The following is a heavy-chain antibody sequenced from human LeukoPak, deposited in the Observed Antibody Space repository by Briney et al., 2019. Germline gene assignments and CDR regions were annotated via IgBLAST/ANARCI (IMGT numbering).Heavy chain of an antibody. CDR1: GFTFSNYG. CDR3: VKGLVQTTMSYSVDY. J-gene: IGHJ4*02. V-gene: IGHV3-30*18. Sequence: SGGSLRLSCAASGFTFSNYGMHWVRKTPGKGLEWVALISSDGSKNIYADSVKGRFTISRDNSKNTVYLQMNSLRAEDTAVYYCVKGLVQTTMSYSVDYWGQGALVTVSS. D-gene: IGHD1-1*01. CDR2: ISSDGSKN.